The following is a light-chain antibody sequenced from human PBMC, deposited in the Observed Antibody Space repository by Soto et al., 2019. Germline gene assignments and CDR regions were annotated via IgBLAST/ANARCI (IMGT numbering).Light chain of an antibody. V-gene: IGLV1-44*01. Sequence: QAVVTQPPSASGTPGQRVTISCSGSTSNIGSNTVNWYQQLPGTAPKLLIYKNSQRPSGVPDRFSGSSSGTSASLAISGLQSEDEADYYCAAWDYSLNGRVFGGGTKVTVL. CDR2: KNS. CDR3: AAWDYSLNGRV. CDR1: TSNIGSNT. J-gene: IGLJ3*02.